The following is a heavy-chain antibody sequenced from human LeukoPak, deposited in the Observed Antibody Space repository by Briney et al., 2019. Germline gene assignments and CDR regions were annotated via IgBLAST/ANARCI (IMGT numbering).Heavy chain of an antibody. V-gene: IGHV4-30-4*01. J-gene: IGHJ2*01. CDR2: IYYSGNT. CDR1: GGSLSSDDYY. Sequence: SETLSLTCTVSGGSLSSDDYYWSWTRQPPGKGLEWIGYIYYSGNTYYNPSLKSRVTISVDTSKNQFSLKLSSVTAADTAVYYCARSLRYFDLWGRGTLVTVSS. CDR3: ARSLRYFDL.